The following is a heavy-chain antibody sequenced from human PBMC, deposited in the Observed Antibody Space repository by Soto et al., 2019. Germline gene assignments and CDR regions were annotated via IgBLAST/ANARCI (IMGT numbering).Heavy chain of an antibody. CDR3: ARHVNPWAQGAFDI. CDR2: IYHSGST. CDR1: GGSISSGGYS. J-gene: IGHJ3*02. Sequence: SETLSVTCAVSGGSISSGGYSWGWIRQPPGKGLEWIGYIYHSGSTYYNPSLKSRVTISVDRSKNQFSLKLSSVTAADTAVYYCARHVNPWAQGAFDIWGQGTMVTVSS. V-gene: IGHV4-30-2*01. D-gene: IGHD3-10*02.